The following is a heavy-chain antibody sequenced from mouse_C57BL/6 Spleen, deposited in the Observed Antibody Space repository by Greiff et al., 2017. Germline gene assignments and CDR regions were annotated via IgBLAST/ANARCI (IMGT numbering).Heavy chain of an antibody. CDR1: GFNIKDDY. Sequence: EVQVVESGAELVRPGASVKLSCTASGFNIKDDYMHWVKQRPEQGLEWIGWIDPENGDTEYASKFQGKATITADTASNTAYLQLSSLTSEDTAVYYCTYYEYDVGAMDYWGQGTSVTVSS. CDR2: IDPENGDT. V-gene: IGHV14-4*01. D-gene: IGHD2-4*01. J-gene: IGHJ4*01. CDR3: TYYEYDVGAMDY.